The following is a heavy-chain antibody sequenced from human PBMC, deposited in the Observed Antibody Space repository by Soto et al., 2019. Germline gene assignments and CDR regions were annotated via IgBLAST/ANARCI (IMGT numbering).Heavy chain of an antibody. Sequence: SLRLSCAASGFTFDDYAMHWVRQAPGKGLEWVSGISWNSGRIGYADSVKGRFTISRDNAKNSPYLQMNSLRAEDTALYYCARDKYSNYEYGMDVWGQGTTVTVS. J-gene: IGHJ6*02. CDR2: ISWNSGRI. CDR1: GFTFDDYA. CDR3: ARDKYSNYEYGMDV. D-gene: IGHD4-4*01. V-gene: IGHV3-9*01.